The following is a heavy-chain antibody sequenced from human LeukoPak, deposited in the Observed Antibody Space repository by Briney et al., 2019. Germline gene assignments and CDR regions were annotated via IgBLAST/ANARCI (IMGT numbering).Heavy chain of an antibody. CDR3: ARLVAYCSSSSCSFDY. V-gene: IGHV4-39*01. CDR1: GGSISSSSYY. Sequence: SETLSLTCSVSGGSISSSSYYWGWIRQPPGKGLEWIGSIYYTGSTSYNPSTKSRVTISVDTSRNQLSLKLSSVTAADTAVYYCARLVAYCSSSSCSFDYWGQGTLVTVSS. J-gene: IGHJ4*02. D-gene: IGHD2-2*01. CDR2: IYYTGST.